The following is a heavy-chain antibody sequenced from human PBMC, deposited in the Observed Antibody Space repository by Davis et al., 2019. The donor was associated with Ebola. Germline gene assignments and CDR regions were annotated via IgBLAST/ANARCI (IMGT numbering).Heavy chain of an antibody. Sequence: PGGSLRLSCAASGLTFSNYGMHWVRPSPGKGLEWVAIIWYDGINNNYVESVKGRFTISRDRGKNTLYLQMHSLRTDDTALYYCGKDLTPGGMDVWGRGTKVTVSS. D-gene: IGHD3-16*01. V-gene: IGHV3-30*02. J-gene: IGHJ6*02. CDR1: GLTFSNYG. CDR2: IWYDGINN. CDR3: GKDLTPGGMDV.